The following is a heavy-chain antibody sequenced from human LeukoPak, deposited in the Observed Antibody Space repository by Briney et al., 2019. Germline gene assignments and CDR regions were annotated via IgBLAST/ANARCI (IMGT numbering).Heavy chain of an antibody. V-gene: IGHV3-74*01. J-gene: IGHJ4*02. D-gene: IGHD3-10*01. Sequence: GGSLRLSCAASGFTFGRYWMHWIRQAPGKGLVWVSRINPDGSTTNYADSVKGRFTISRDNTRNTLYLQMNSLRAEDTAVYYCTRDTYGPRDYWGQGILVTVSS. CDR2: INPDGSTT. CDR1: GFTFGRYW. CDR3: TRDTYGPRDY.